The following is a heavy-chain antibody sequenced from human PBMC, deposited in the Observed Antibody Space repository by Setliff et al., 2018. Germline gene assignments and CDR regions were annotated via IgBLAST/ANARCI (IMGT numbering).Heavy chain of an antibody. CDR1: GYTLTNYY. D-gene: IGHD1-26*01. Sequence: ASVKVSCKASGYTLTNYYMHWVRQAPGQGLEWMGIINPSGGLTRYAQKFQGRVTMTRDTSTSTVYMEVRSLRSDDTALYYCARSPPNRGVGQGHHMDVWGKGTSVTVSS. CDR3: ARSPPNRGVGQGHHMDV. J-gene: IGHJ6*03. CDR2: INPSGGLT. V-gene: IGHV1-46*01.